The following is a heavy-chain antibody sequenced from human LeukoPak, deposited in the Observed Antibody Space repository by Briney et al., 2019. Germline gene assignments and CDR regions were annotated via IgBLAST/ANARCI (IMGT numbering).Heavy chain of an antibody. D-gene: IGHD6-19*01. CDR1: GFTFDDYA. J-gene: IGHJ4*02. CDR2: ISWNSGNI. Sequence: GGSLRLSCAASGFTFDDYAMHWVRQAPGKGLEWVSGISWNSGNIGYADSVKGRFTISRDNAKNPLYLQMNSLRAEDTALYYCAKDRYSSGWYRDPGFDYWGQGTLVTVSS. CDR3: AKDRYSSGWYRDPGFDY. V-gene: IGHV3-9*01.